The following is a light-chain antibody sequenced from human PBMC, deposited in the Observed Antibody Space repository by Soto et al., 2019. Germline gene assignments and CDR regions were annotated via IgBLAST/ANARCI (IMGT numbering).Light chain of an antibody. CDR3: QQSYSTLLWT. CDR1: QSISSY. J-gene: IGKJ1*01. V-gene: IGKV1-39*01. Sequence: DIQMTQSPSSLSASVGDRVTITCRASQSISSYLNWYQQKPGKAPKLMIYAASSLQRGVPSRLSGSGSLTDFTLTISSLQPEDFATYYCQQSYSTLLWTFGQGTKVDIK. CDR2: AAS.